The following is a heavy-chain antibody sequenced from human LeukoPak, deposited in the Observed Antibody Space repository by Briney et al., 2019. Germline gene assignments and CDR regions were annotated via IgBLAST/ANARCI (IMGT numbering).Heavy chain of an antibody. CDR2: IYPGDSDT. CDR3: ARHFGEYSSGPSVDY. J-gene: IGHJ4*02. D-gene: IGHD6-19*01. CDR1: GYSFTSYW. V-gene: IGHV5-51*01. Sequence: GESLKISCKGSGYSFTSYWIGWVRQVPGKGLEWMGIIYPGDSDTRYSPSFQGQVTISADKSISTAYLQWSSLKASDTAMYYCARHFGEYSSGPSVDYWGQGTLVTVSS.